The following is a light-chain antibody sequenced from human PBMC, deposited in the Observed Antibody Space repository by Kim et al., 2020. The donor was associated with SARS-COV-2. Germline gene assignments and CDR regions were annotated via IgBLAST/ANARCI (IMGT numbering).Light chain of an antibody. CDR3: QAWDSSTVV. Sequence: SYELTQPPSVSVSPGQTASITCSGDKLGEKYVSWYQQKPGQSPILVIYEDIKRPSGIPQRFSASNSGNTATLTISGTQGMDEADYYCQAWDSSTVVFGGGTKVTVL. J-gene: IGLJ2*01. CDR2: EDI. CDR1: KLGEKY. V-gene: IGLV3-1*01.